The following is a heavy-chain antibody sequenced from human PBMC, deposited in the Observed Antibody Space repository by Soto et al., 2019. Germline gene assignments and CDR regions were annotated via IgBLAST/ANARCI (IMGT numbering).Heavy chain of an antibody. Sequence: QVQLVQSGAEVKKPGASVKVSCKASGYTFTSYAMHWVRQAPGQRREWMGWINACNGNTKYSQKFEGRVTITRDTPASTAYIELSSLRSEDTAVYYCAQSIVLVTAADYWGQGTLVTVSS. D-gene: IGHD2-21*02. CDR1: GYTFTSYA. J-gene: IGHJ4*02. V-gene: IGHV1-3*01. CDR3: AQSIVLVTAADY. CDR2: INACNGNT.